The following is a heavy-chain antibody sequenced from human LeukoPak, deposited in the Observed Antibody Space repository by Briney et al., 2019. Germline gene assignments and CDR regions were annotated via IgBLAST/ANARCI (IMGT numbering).Heavy chain of an antibody. V-gene: IGHV4-34*01. CDR1: GGSFSGYY. CDR3: ARHLPHSSGWGYSYYYMDV. J-gene: IGHJ6*03. CDR2: INHSGST. D-gene: IGHD6-19*01. Sequence: SETLSLTCAVYGGSFSGYYWSWIRQPPGKGLEWIGEINHSGSTNYNPSLKSRVTISVDTSKKQFSLKVNSVTAADTAVYYCARHLPHSSGWGYSYYYMDVWGKGTTVTISS.